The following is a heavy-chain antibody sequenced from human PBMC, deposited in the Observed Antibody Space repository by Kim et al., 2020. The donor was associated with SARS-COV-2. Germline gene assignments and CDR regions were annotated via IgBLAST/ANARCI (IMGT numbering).Heavy chain of an antibody. Sequence: GGSLRLSCVASGFTFISYSMNWVRQAPGKGLEWVSSISSSGSYIYYADSVKGRFTISRDNAENSLYLQLSSLRAEDTAVYYCARGSDPGYIHGSYWYFNL. V-gene: IGHV3-21*01. CDR2: ISSSGSYI. D-gene: IGHD5-18*01. CDR3: ARGSDPGYIHGSYWYFNL. J-gene: IGHJ2*01. CDR1: GFTFISYS.